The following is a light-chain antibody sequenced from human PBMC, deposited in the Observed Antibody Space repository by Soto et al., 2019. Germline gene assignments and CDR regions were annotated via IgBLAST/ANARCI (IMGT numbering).Light chain of an antibody. V-gene: IGKV3D-15*01. Sequence: VMTQSPGTLSVSPGETATLSCGTSQSVSTNLAWYQQKPGQPPRPLIYDASTRATGIPARFRGSGSGTEFTLTISYLRPEDFAVYFCQQYHDWVTFGGGTKVEI. J-gene: IGKJ4*01. CDR2: DAS. CDR1: QSVSTN. CDR3: QQYHDWVT.